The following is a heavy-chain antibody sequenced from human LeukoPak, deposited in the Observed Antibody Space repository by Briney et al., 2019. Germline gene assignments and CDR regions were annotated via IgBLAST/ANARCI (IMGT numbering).Heavy chain of an antibody. CDR3: ARPQDFGLTGMNAFDI. J-gene: IGHJ3*02. V-gene: IGHV5-51*01. Sequence: GESLKISCKGSGYSFTNYWIGWVRQMPGKGLEWMGIIYPGESDIRYSPSFQGQVTTSADKSISTAYLQWSSLKVSDTAMYYCARPQDFGLTGMNAFDIWGQGTMVTVSS. CDR2: IYPGESDI. CDR1: GYSFTNYW. D-gene: IGHD7-27*01.